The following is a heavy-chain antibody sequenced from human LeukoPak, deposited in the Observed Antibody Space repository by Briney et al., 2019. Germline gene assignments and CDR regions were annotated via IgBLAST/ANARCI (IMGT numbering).Heavy chain of an antibody. J-gene: IGHJ4*02. CDR2: ISAYNGNT. CDR1: GYTFTSYG. Sequence: ASVKVSCKASGYTFTSYGISWVRQAPGQGLEWMGWISAYNGNTNYAQNLQGRVTMTTDTSTNTAYMELRSQRSDDTAVYYCARSSYPQSRSDYWGQGTLVTVSS. D-gene: IGHD5/OR15-5a*01. CDR3: ARSSYPQSRSDY. V-gene: IGHV1-18*01.